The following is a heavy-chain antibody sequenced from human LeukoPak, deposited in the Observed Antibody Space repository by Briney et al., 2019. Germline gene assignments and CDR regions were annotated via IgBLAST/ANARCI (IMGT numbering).Heavy chain of an antibody. CDR1: GFTFSSYG. J-gene: IGHJ4*02. D-gene: IGHD3-22*01. CDR2: ISYDGSNK. Sequence: PGRSLRLSCAASGFTFSSYGMHWVCQAPGKGLEWVAVISYDGSNKYYADSVKGRFTISRDNSKNTLYLQMNSLRAEDTAVYYCAKDRFLYDSSGPLDYWGQGTLVTVSS. CDR3: AKDRFLYDSSGPLDY. V-gene: IGHV3-30*18.